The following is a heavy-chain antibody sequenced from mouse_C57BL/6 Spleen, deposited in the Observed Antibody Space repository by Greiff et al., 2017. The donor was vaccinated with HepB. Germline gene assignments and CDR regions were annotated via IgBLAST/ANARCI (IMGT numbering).Heavy chain of an antibody. V-gene: IGHV1-76*01. CDR1: GYTFTDYY. J-gene: IGHJ1*03. Sequence: QVQLQQSGAELVRPGASVKLSCKASGYTFTDYYINWVKQRPGQGLEWIARIYPGSGNTYYNEKFKGKATLTAEKSSSTAYMQLSSLTSEDSAVYFCARLIYDGYYVGYFDVWGTGTTVTVSS. D-gene: IGHD2-3*01. CDR2: IYPGSGNT. CDR3: ARLIYDGYYVGYFDV.